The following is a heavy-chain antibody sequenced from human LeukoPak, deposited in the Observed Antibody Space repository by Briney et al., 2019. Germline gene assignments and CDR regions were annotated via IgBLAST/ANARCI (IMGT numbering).Heavy chain of an antibody. CDR2: IYYSGST. Sequence: SETLSLTCTVSRXSITGYYWSWIRQPPGKGLEWIGYIYYSGSTNYNPSLKSRVTISVDTSKNQFSLKLSSVTAADTAVYYCARHAVVTGGFGFDYWGQGTLVTVSS. V-gene: IGHV4-59*08. CDR1: RXSITGYY. D-gene: IGHD4-23*01. J-gene: IGHJ4*02. CDR3: ARHAVVTGGFGFDY.